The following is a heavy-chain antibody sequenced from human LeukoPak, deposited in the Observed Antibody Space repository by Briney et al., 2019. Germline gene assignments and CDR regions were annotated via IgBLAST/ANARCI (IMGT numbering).Heavy chain of an antibody. D-gene: IGHD3-10*01. CDR2: ISSSSSTI. J-gene: IGHJ4*02. CDR3: ARGLYGSGKYYFDY. CDR1: GFTFSHYS. Sequence: PGGSLRLSCAASGFTFSHYSINRVRQAPGKGLEWVSDISSSSSTIYYADSVKGRFTISRDNAKNSLYLLMNSLRAEDTAVYYCARGLYGSGKYYFDYWGQGTLVTVSS. V-gene: IGHV3-48*01.